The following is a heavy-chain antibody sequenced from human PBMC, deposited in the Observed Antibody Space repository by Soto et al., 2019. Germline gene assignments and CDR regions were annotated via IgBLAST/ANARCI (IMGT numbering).Heavy chain of an antibody. D-gene: IGHD2-2*02. CDR1: GFTFSSYA. CDR3: ARGPPPSQLLYRLHFYNWFDP. CDR2: ISYDGSNK. J-gene: IGHJ5*02. V-gene: IGHV3-30-3*01. Sequence: GGSLRLSCAASGFTFSSYAMHWVRQAPGKGLEWVAVISYDGSNKYYADSVKGRFTISRDNSKNTLYLRMNSLRAEDTAVYYCARGPPPSQLLYRLHFYNWFDPWGQGTLVTVSS.